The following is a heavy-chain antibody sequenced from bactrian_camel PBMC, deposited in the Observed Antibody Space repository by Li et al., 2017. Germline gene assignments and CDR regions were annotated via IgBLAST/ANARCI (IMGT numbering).Heavy chain of an antibody. Sequence: QLVESGGGAVQAGGSLTLSCAASGYTYKPHCMAWFRQAPGKEREGVATIYSADGDTTYAASVKGRATISQDNAKTTLYLQMNSLKLEDTAMYYCAAQDGPYCSDYDGPNDFDYWGQGTQVTVS. CDR3: AAQDGPYCSDYDGPNDFDY. V-gene: IGHV3S44*01. CDR2: IYSADGDT. J-gene: IGHJ6*01. CDR1: GYTYKPHC. D-gene: IGHD4*01.